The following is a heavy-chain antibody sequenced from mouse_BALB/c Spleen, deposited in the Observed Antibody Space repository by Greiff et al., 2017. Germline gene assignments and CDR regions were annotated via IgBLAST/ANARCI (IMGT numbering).Heavy chain of an antibody. Sequence: EVMLVESGGGLVKPGGSLKLSCAASGFTFSGYYMSWVRQTPDKRLAWVATISAGGSYTYYPDSVKGRFTISRDNATNNLSLHMSSLKSEDTAKYCCARQGGSEYCCEDGGQGTTGTV. CDR3: ARQGGSEYCCED. CDR1: GFTFSGYY. V-gene: IGHV5-4*02. J-gene: IGHJ1*01. D-gene: IGHD5-1*01. CDR2: ISAGGSYT.